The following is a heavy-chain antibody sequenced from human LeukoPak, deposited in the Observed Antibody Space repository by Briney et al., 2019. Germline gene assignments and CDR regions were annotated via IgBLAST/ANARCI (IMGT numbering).Heavy chain of an antibody. V-gene: IGHV4-39*01. CDR1: GGSISSSSYY. J-gene: IGHJ6*02. CDR2: IYYSGST. D-gene: IGHD3-22*01. CDR3: ARTRRYYDSSGYPV. Sequence: SETLSLTCTVSGGSISSSSYYWGWIRQPPGKGLEWIGSIYYSGSTYYNPSLKSRVTIPVDTSKNQFSLKLSSVTAADTAVYYCARTRRYYDSSGYPVWGQGTTVTVSS.